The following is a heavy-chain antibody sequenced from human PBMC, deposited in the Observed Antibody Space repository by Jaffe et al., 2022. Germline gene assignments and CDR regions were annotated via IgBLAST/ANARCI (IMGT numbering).Heavy chain of an antibody. J-gene: IGHJ3*02. V-gene: IGHV4-38-2*02. CDR1: GYSISSGYY. Sequence: QVQLQESGPGLVKPSETLSLTCAVSGYSISSGYYWGWIRQPPGKGLEWIGSIYHSGSTYYNPSLKSRVTISVDTSKNQFSLKLSSVTAADTAVYYCARDLSRGVSYYYGSGSYYNAHGHAFDIWGQGTMVTVSS. D-gene: IGHD3-10*01. CDR2: IYHSGST. CDR3: ARDLSRGVSYYYGSGSYYNAHGHAFDI.